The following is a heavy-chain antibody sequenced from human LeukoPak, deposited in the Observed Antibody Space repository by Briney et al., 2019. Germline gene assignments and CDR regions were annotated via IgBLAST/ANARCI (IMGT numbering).Heavy chain of an antibody. V-gene: IGHV4-39*07. D-gene: IGHD2-2*01. CDR2: IYYSGST. CDR1: GGSISSSSYY. CDR3: ARGYQLLDY. Sequence: SETLSLTCTVSGGSISSSSYYWGWIRQPPGKGLEWIGSIYYSGSTYYNPSLKSRVTISVDTSKNQFSLKLSSVTAADTAVYYCARGYQLLDYWGQGTLVTVSS. J-gene: IGHJ4*02.